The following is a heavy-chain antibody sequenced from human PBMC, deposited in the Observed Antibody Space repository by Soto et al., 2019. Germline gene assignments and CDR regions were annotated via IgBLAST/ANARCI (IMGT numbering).Heavy chain of an antibody. D-gene: IGHD2-15*01. J-gene: IGHJ4*02. V-gene: IGHV4-31*03. Sequence: SETLSLTCTVSGGSISSGGYYWSWIRQHPGKGLEWIGYIYYSGSTYYNPSLKSRVTISVDTSKNQFSLKLSSVTAADTAVYYCASSFCPYMVGGSCYSEITYFDYWGQGTLVTVSS. CDR1: GGSISSGGYY. CDR3: ASSFCPYMVGGSCYSEITYFDY. CDR2: IYYSGST.